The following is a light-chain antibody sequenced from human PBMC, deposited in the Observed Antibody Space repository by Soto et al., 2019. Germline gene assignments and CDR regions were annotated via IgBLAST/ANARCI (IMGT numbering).Light chain of an antibody. CDR2: EVS. CDR3: CSYAGSILYV. Sequence: QSVLTQPASVSGSPGQSITISCTGTSSDVGSYNLVSWYQQHPGKAPKLMIYEVSKPPSGVSNRFSGSKSGNTASLTSSGLQAEDEADYYCCSYAGSILYVFGTGTKLTVL. J-gene: IGLJ1*01. V-gene: IGLV2-23*02. CDR1: SSDVGSYNL.